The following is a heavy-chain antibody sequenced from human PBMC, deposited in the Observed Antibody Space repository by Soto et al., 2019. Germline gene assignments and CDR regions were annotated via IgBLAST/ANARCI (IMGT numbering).Heavy chain of an antibody. CDR1: GFTFSSYA. CDR3: AGGLYYYYYGMDV. J-gene: IGHJ6*02. CDR2: ISYDGSNK. Sequence: GGSLRLSCAASGFTFSSYAMHWVRQAPGKGLEWVAVISYDGSNKYYADSVKGLFTISRDNSKNTLYLQMNSLRAEDTAVYYCAGGLYYYYYGMDVWGQGTTVTVSS. V-gene: IGHV3-30-3*01.